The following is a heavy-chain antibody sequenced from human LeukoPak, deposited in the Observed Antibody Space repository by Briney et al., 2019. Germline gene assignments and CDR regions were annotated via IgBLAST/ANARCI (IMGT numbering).Heavy chain of an antibody. V-gene: IGHV4-61*02. CDR2: ISSSGST. J-gene: IGHJ6*03. CDR1: GDSISSGDYY. CDR3: ARGRRDGYTLYYMDV. Sequence: PSETLSLTCTVSGDSISSGDYYWSWIRQPAGKGLEWIGRISSSGSTNYNPSLKSRVTISVDTSKNQFSLKLSFVTAADTAVYYCARGRRDGYTLYYMDVWGKGTKVTVSS. D-gene: IGHD5-24*01.